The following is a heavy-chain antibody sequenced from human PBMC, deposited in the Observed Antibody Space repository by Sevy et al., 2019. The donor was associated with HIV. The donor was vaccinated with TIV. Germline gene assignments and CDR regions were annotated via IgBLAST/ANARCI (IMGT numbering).Heavy chain of an antibody. Sequence: GGSLRLSCVVSGFTFSNYEINWVRQAPGKGLEWLSYISSSGSSIYYADSVKGRFTISRDNAKNSLYLQMSSLRAEDTAVYDCARGRYSYGMGAFDIWGQGTMVTVSS. D-gene: IGHD5-18*01. J-gene: IGHJ3*02. CDR2: ISSSGSSI. V-gene: IGHV3-48*03. CDR1: GFTFSNYE. CDR3: ARGRYSYGMGAFDI.